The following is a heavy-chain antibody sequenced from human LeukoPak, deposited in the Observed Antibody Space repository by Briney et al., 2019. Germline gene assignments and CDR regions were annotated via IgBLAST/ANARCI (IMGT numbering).Heavy chain of an antibody. V-gene: IGHV3-23*01. CDR1: GFSFSTSP. J-gene: IGHJ6*02. CDR3: AKTHYDLLDV. Sequence: PGGSLRLSCAASGFSFSTSPMSWVRQPPGKGLEWVSAMNNGPGATFYRDSEGGRFTISRDDSKSTLYLQMNSLRAEDTGTYYCAKTHYDLLDVWGQGTTVTVSS. CDR2: MNNGPGAT. D-gene: IGHD5-12*01.